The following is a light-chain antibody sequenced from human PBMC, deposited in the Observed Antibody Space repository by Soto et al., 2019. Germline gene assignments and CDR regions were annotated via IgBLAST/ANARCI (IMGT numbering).Light chain of an antibody. J-gene: IGKJ4*01. CDR2: AAS. V-gene: IGKV1-39*01. CDR3: QQSNSSPPT. Sequence: DIQMTQSPSSLSASVGDRVTITCRASQSISSFLNWYQHKPGQAPNLLIYAASTLQAEVPSRFRGSGSGTDFTLTISSLQPEDFATYFCQQSNSSPPTFGGGTKVDI. CDR1: QSISSF.